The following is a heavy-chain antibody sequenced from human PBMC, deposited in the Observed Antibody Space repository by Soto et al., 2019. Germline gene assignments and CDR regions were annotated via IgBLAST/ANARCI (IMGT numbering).Heavy chain of an antibody. D-gene: IGHD2-8*01. Sequence: EVQLVESGGGLVQPGGSLRLSCAASGFTFSDHNMDWLRQSPGKGLEWVGRIRIKAKSYTTEYAASVEGRFTISRDDSDTSLFLQMNSLKSEDTAVYFCARVGVSHKYDDYWGQGTLVTVSS. V-gene: IGHV3-72*01. CDR2: IRIKAKSYTT. CDR3: ARVGVSHKYDDY. J-gene: IGHJ4*02. CDR1: GFTFSDHN.